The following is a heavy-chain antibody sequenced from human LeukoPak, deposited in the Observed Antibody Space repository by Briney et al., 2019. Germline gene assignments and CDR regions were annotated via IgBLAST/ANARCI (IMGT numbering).Heavy chain of an antibody. D-gene: IGHD3-22*01. CDR3: ARSSDSSGYYQFDY. J-gene: IGHJ4*02. Sequence: PSETLSLICAVYGGSFSGYYWSWIRQPPGKGLEWIGEINHSGSTNYNPSLKSRVTISVDTSKNQFSLKLSSVTAADTAVYYCARSSDSSGYYQFDYWGQGTLVTVSS. V-gene: IGHV4-34*01. CDR2: INHSGST. CDR1: GGSFSGYY.